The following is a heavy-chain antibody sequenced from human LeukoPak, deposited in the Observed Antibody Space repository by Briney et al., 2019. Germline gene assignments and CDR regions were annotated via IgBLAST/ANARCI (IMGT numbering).Heavy chain of an antibody. J-gene: IGHJ4*02. D-gene: IGHD2-2*01. Sequence: GGSLRLSCAASGFTFSSYGMHWVRQAPGKGLGWVAFIRYDGSNKYYADSVKGRFTISRDNSKNTLYLQMNSLRAEDTAVYYCAKDGIVVVPAASKNYFDYWGQGTLVTVSS. V-gene: IGHV3-30*02. CDR3: AKDGIVVVPAASKNYFDY. CDR2: IRYDGSNK. CDR1: GFTFSSYG.